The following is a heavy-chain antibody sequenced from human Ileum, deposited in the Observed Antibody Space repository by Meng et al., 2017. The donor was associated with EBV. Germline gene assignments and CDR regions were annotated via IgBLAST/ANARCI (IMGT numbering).Heavy chain of an antibody. CDR3: ARRPGSPSSRFDY. CDR1: WCSLTCSGLG. J-gene: IGHJ4*02. D-gene: IGHD6-6*01. CDR2: IYWNDDK. Sequence: QSTLQDPFPTLVKPHQALTPTCPFSWCSLTCSGLGVGWFRQPPGKALEWLALIYWNDDKRYSPSLKSRLTVTRDTSKNQVVLTLTNVDPVDTATYYCARRPGSPSSRFDYWGQGTLVTVSS. V-gene: IGHV2-5*01.